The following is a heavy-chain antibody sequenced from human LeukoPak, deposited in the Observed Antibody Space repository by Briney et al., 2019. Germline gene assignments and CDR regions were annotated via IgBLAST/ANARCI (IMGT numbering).Heavy chain of an antibody. CDR3: ARERSMVRGMSWFDP. J-gene: IGHJ5*02. D-gene: IGHD3-10*01. CDR2: INHSGST. V-gene: IGHV4-34*01. Sequence: SETLSLTCAVYGGSFSGYYWSWIRQPPGKGLEWIGEINHSGSTNYNPSLKSRVTISVDTSKNQFSLKLSSVTAADTAVYYCARERSMVRGMSWFDPWGQGTLVTVSS. CDR1: GGSFSGYY.